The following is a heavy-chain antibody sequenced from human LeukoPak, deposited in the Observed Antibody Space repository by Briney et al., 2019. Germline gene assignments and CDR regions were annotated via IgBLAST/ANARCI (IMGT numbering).Heavy chain of an antibody. Sequence: SETLSLTCTVSGGSISSGDYYWSWIRQPPGKGLEWIGYIYYSGSTYYNPSLKSRVTISVDTSKNQFSLKLSSVTAADTAVYYCARYVDITMVRGALDAFDIWGQGTMVTVSS. V-gene: IGHV4-30-4*08. CDR2: IYYSGST. CDR1: GGSISSGDYY. CDR3: ARYVDITMVRGALDAFDI. J-gene: IGHJ3*02. D-gene: IGHD3-10*01.